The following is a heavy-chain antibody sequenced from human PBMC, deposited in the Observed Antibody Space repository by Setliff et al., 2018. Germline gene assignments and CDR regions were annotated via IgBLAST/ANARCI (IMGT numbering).Heavy chain of an antibody. CDR3: ARESATIGEFPLYYFDK. CDR1: GGSISSGGLY. Sequence: SETLSLTCSVSGGSISSGGLYWSWLRQSAGRGLEWIGHFHTGGATDYNLSLKSRVTISLDSSKNQFSLRLSSVTAADAAVYFCARESATIGEFPLYYFDKWGQGIPVTVSS. J-gene: IGHJ4*02. V-gene: IGHV4-61*09. CDR2: FHTGGAT. D-gene: IGHD3-10*01.